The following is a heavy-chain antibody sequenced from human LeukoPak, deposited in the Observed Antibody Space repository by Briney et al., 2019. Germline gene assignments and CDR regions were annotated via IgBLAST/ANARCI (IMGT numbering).Heavy chain of an antibody. D-gene: IGHD4-17*01. CDR1: GFTFSSYG. CDR3: ARNQDYGVYNSVGAFDI. V-gene: IGHV3-33*01. Sequence: GGSLRLSCAASGFTFSSYGMHWVRQAPGKGLEWVAVIWYDGSIKYYADSVKGRFTISRDNSKNTLYLQMNSLRAEDTAVYYCARNQDYGVYNSVGAFDIWGQGTMVTVSS. CDR2: IWYDGSIK. J-gene: IGHJ3*02.